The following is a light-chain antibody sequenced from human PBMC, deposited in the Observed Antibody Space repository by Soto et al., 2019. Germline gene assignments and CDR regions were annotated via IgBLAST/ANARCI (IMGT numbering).Light chain of an antibody. CDR3: QQYGSSPIT. CDR2: GTS. CDR1: QSVSFTS. V-gene: IGKV3-20*01. Sequence: EIVLTQSPGTLSLSPGERATLSCRASQSVSFTSLAWYQQKPGQPPRLLIYGTSSRATAIADRFSGSGSGTDFTLAVIRLEPEDFVVYYCQQYGSSPITFGQGKRLKIK. J-gene: IGKJ5*01.